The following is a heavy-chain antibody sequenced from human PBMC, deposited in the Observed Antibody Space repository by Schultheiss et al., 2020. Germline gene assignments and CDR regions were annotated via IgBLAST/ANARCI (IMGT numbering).Heavy chain of an antibody. J-gene: IGHJ4*02. D-gene: IGHD1-1*01. V-gene: IGHV3-23*01. Sequence: GGSLRLSCAASGFTFSSYSMNWVRQAPGKGLVWVSGINWNGGRTFYADSVKGRFTISRDNSKNTLYLQMNSLRAEDTAVFYCARWGTGERYFDYWGQGTLVTVSS. CDR3: ARWGTGERYFDY. CDR2: INWNGGRT. CDR1: GFTFSSYS.